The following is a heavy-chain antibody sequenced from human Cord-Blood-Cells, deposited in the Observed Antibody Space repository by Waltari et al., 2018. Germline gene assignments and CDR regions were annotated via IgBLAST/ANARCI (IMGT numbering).Heavy chain of an antibody. V-gene: IGHV4-31*03. CDR3: ARTPYSSSWYFDY. J-gene: IGHJ4*02. CDR2: IYYSGST. Sequence: QVQLQESGPGLVKPSQTLSLTCTVSGGSISSGGYYCSWIRQHPGKGLEWIGYIYYSGSTYYTPSLKSRVTISVDTSKNQFSLKLSSVTAADTAVYYCARTPYSSSWYFDYWGQGTLVTVSS. D-gene: IGHD6-13*01. CDR1: GGSISSGGYY.